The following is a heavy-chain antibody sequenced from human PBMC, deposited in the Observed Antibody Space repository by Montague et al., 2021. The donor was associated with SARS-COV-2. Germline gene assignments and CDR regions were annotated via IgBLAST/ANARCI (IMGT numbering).Heavy chain of an antibody. D-gene: IGHD5-12*01. CDR3: ARVEFDGGYDSVPLDV. J-gene: IGHJ6*02. CDR2: IYYSGST. CDR1: GGSISSGGYY. V-gene: IGHV4-31*03. Sequence: TLSLTCTVSGGSISSGGYYWSCIRQHPGKGLEWVGYIYYSGSTXYNPSLKSRVTISVDTSRNQFSLKLSSVTAADTAVYYCARVEFDGGYDSVPLDVWAQGTTVTVSS.